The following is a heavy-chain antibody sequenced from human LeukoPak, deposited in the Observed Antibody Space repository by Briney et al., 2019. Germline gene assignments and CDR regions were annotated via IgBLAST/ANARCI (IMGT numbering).Heavy chain of an antibody. J-gene: IGHJ6*03. CDR2: IYTSGST. D-gene: IGHD6-6*01. Sequence: SQTLSLTCTVSGGSISSGSYYWSWIRQPAGKGLEWIGRIYTSGSTNYNPSLKSRVTISVDTSKNQFSLKLSSVTAADTAVYYCARGYRSSSGYYYYYMDVWGKGTTVTVSS. CDR1: GGSISSGSYY. V-gene: IGHV4-61*02. CDR3: ARGYRSSSGYYYYYMDV.